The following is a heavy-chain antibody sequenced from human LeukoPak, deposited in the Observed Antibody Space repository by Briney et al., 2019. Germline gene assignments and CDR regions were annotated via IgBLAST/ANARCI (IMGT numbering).Heavy chain of an antibody. CDR1: GGSISNYY. CDR2: VYSSGST. J-gene: IGHJ4*02. CDR3: ARDELGYCSGGSCYWEN. Sequence: SETLSLTCTVSGGSISNYYWSWIRQPPGKGLEWIGYVYSSGSTNYNPSLKSRVTISVDTSKNQFSLNLSSVTAADTAVYYCARDELGYCSGGSCYWENWGQGTLVTVSS. D-gene: IGHD2-15*01. V-gene: IGHV4-59*12.